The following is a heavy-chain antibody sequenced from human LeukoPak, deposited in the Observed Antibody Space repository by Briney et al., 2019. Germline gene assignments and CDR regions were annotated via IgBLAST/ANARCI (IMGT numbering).Heavy chain of an antibody. Sequence: GAPVKVSCKASGYTFTNYDIYWVRQATGQGPEWMGWMNPNSGHTGYAQKFQGRVTMTRNTSISTAYMELSSLSSEDTAVYYCVRYPRTHYYFDCWGQGTLVTVSS. D-gene: IGHD1-14*01. CDR2: MNPNSGHT. CDR3: VRYPRTHYYFDC. CDR1: GYTFTNYD. J-gene: IGHJ4*02. V-gene: IGHV1-8*01.